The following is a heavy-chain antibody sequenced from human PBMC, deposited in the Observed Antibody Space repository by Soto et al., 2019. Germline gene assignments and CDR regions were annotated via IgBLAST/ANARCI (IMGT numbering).Heavy chain of an antibody. Sequence: SETLSLTCTVSGGSISSGDYYWSWIRQPPGKGLEWIGYIYYSGSTYYNPSLKSRVTISVDTSKNQFSLKLSSVTAADTAVYYCAGSMVRGVPIDYWGQGTLVTVSS. CDR1: GGSISSGDYY. J-gene: IGHJ4*02. V-gene: IGHV4-30-4*01. CDR3: AGSMVRGVPIDY. D-gene: IGHD3-10*01. CDR2: IYYSGST.